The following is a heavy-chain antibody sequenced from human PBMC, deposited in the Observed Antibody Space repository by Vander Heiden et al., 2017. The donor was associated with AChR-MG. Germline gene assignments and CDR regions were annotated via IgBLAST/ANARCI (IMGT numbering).Heavy chain of an antibody. CDR1: GGTFSSYA. Sequence: QVQLVQSGAEVKKPGSSVKVSCKASGGTFSSYAISWVRQAPGQGLEWMGGIIPIFGTANYAQKFQGRVTITADKSTSTAYMELGSLRSEDTAVYYCARGAGDYPHYYYYGMDVWGQGTTVTVSS. V-gene: IGHV1-69*06. CDR3: ARGAGDYPHYYYYGMDV. CDR2: IIPIFGTA. J-gene: IGHJ6*02. D-gene: IGHD4-17*01.